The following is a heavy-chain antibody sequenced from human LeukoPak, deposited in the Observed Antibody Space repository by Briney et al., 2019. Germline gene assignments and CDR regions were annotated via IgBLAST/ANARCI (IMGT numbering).Heavy chain of an antibody. CDR3: ARGRYRKQYQLLGAFALTYMDV. J-gene: IGHJ6*03. D-gene: IGHD2-2*01. Sequence: GGSLRLSCAASGFTFSDYYMSWIRQAPGKGLEWVSYISSSGSTIYYADSVKGRFTISRDNAKNSLYLQMNSLRAEDTAVYYCARGRYRKQYQLLGAFALTYMDVWGKGTTVTISS. CDR2: ISSSGSTI. CDR1: GFTFSDYY. V-gene: IGHV3-11*01.